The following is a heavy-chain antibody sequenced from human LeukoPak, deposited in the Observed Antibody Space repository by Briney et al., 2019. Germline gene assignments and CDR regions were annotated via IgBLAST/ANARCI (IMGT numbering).Heavy chain of an antibody. CDR2: INHSGST. Sequence: TSETLSLTCAVYGGSFSGYYWSWTRQPPGKGLEWIGEINHSGSTNYNPSLKSRVTISVDTSKNQFSLKLSSVTAADTAVYYCARGINYDFWSGYFHYYYMDVWGKGTTVTVSS. J-gene: IGHJ6*03. CDR1: GGSFSGYY. CDR3: ARGINYDFWSGYFHYYYMDV. D-gene: IGHD3-3*01. V-gene: IGHV4-34*01.